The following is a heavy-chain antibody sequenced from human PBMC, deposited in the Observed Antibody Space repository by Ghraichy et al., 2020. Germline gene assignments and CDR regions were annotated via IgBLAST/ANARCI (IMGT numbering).Heavy chain of an antibody. CDR2: INGAGSTT. D-gene: IGHD5-18*01. V-gene: IGHV3-74*01. J-gene: IGHJ4*02. Sequence: GGSLRLSCTASGFTLSSYWMHWVRQAPGKGLVWVSRINGAGSTTSYADSVKGRFTISRDNAKNTLYLQMNSLRAEDTAVYYCVRGGGYSYGYFGYWGQGTLVTAPS. CDR1: GFTLSSYW. CDR3: VRGGGYSYGYFGY.